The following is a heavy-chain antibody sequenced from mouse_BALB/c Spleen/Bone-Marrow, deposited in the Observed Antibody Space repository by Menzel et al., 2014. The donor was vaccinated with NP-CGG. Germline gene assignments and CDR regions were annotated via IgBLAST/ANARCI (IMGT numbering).Heavy chain of an antibody. D-gene: IGHD1-1*02. CDR2: FHPYNDDT. CDR1: GYTFTTYP. Sequence: VKLVESGAELVKPGASVKMSCKAFGYTFTTYPIEWMKQNHGKSLEWIGNFHPYNDDTKYNEKFKGKAKLTVEKSSSTVYLELSRLTSDDSAVYYCARGCGNWYFDVWGAGTTVTVSS. CDR3: ARGCGNWYFDV. V-gene: IGHV1-47*01. J-gene: IGHJ1*01.